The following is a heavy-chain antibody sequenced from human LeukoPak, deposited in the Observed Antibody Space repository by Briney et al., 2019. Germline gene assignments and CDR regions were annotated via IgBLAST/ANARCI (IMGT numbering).Heavy chain of an antibody. D-gene: IGHD3-22*01. CDR1: GFTFSDYY. J-gene: IGHJ4*02. Sequence: GGSLRLSCAASGFTFSDYYMSWIRQAPGKGLEWVSYISSSGSTIYYADSVKGRFTISRDNSKNTLYLQMNSLRAEDTAVYYCAKVRTMIVVVIRRGCYFDYWGQGTLVTVSS. CDR2: ISSSGSTI. CDR3: AKVRTMIVVVIRRGCYFDY. V-gene: IGHV3-11*01.